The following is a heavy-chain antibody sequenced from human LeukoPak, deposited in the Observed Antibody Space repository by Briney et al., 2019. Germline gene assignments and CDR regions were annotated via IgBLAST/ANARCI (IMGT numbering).Heavy chain of an antibody. Sequence: SQTLSLTCAISGDSVSSNSAAWNWIRQSPSRGLEWLGRTYYRSKWYHDYAVSVKSRITINPDTSKNQFSLQLNSVTPEDTAVYYCARDTVRYCSGGSCSMLYYYYYYMDVWGKGTTVTVSS. CDR1: GDSVSSNSAA. V-gene: IGHV6-1*01. CDR3: ARDTVRYCSGGSCSMLYYYYYYMDV. D-gene: IGHD2-15*01. J-gene: IGHJ6*03. CDR2: TYYRSKWYH.